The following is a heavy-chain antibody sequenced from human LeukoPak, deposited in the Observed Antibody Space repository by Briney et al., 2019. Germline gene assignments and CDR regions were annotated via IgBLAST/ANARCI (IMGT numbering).Heavy chain of an antibody. Sequence: PGGSLRLSCAASGFTFSSYSMNWVRQAPGKGLEWVSSISSSSSYIYYADSVKGRFTISRDNAKNSLYLQMNSLRAEDTAVYYCARDTTRELLGAGAFDIWGQGTMVTVSS. D-gene: IGHD1-26*01. CDR2: ISSSSSYI. CDR1: GFTFSSYS. J-gene: IGHJ3*02. CDR3: ARDTTRELLGAGAFDI. V-gene: IGHV3-21*01.